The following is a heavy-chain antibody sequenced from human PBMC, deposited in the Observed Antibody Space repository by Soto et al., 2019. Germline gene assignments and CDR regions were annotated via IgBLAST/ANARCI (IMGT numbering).Heavy chain of an antibody. D-gene: IGHD3-22*01. Sequence: SVKVSCKASGGTFSSYAISWVRQAPGQGLEWMGGIIPIFGTANYAQKFQGRVTITADESTSTAYMELSSLRPEDTAVYYCARDRDDSSGHYFDYWGQGTLVTVSS. J-gene: IGHJ4*02. V-gene: IGHV1-69*13. CDR2: IIPIFGTA. CDR1: GGTFSSYA. CDR3: ARDRDDSSGHYFDY.